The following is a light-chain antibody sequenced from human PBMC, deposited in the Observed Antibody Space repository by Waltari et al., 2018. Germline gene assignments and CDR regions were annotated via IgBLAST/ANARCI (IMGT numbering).Light chain of an antibody. V-gene: IGLV3-1*01. CDR1: KLGDNY. CDR3: QAWDSSTAYV. CDR2: QDS. Sequence: SYELTQPPSVSVSPGQPARITSPGVKLGDNYPPWYQQKPGQPPVLVIYQDSNRPSGIPERFSGSKSANTATLSISGTQAMDEADYYCQAWDSSTAYVFGTGTKVTVL. J-gene: IGLJ1*01.